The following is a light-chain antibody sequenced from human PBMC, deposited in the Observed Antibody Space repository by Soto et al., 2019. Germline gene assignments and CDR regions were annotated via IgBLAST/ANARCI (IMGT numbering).Light chain of an antibody. V-gene: IGLV2-14*01. J-gene: IGLJ1*01. CDR1: SSDVGADNY. Sequence: SALTQPASVSGSPGQSITISCTGASSDVGADNYASWYQQHPGKAPKLIIYEVSNRPSGVSNRFSGSKSGDTASLTISGLQADDEADYYCSSYTTNSAPFVFGTGTKVTVL. CDR2: EVS. CDR3: SSYTTNSAPFV.